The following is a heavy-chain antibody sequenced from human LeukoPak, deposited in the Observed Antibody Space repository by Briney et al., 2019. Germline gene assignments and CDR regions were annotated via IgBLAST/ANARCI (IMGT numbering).Heavy chain of an antibody. CDR2: IYSGDST. CDR1: GFTVGSNN. J-gene: IGHJ3*02. V-gene: IGHV3-66*01. D-gene: IGHD3-9*01. Sequence: GGSLRLSCAASGFTVGSNNMNWIRQAPGKGLEWVSLIYSGDSTYYADSVKGRFTISRDNSKNTLYLQMNSLRAEDTAVYYCANLDRGDDGFDTWGQGTLVTVSS. CDR3: ANLDRGDDGFDT.